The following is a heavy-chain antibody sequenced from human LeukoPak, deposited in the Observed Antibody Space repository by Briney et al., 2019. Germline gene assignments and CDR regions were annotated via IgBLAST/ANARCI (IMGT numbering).Heavy chain of an antibody. CDR3: ASYLTGYYRQFDY. CDR2: IYYTGSS. CDR1: GVSISTDTFY. V-gene: IGHV4-39*07. Sequence: PSETLSLTCTVSGVSISTDTFYWGWIRQPPGKGLEWIANIYYTGSSYYNPSLKSRVTISVDTSKNQFSLKVRSVTAADTAVYYCASYLTGYYRQFDYWGQGTLVTVSS. D-gene: IGHD3-9*01. J-gene: IGHJ4*02.